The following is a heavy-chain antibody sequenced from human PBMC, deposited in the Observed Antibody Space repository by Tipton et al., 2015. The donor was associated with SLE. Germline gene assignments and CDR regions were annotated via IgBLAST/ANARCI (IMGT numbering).Heavy chain of an antibody. CDR1: GGSISCHY. CDR3: TRLHGDSLIY. V-gene: IGHV4-59*11. J-gene: IGHJ4*02. Sequence: TLSLTCTVSGGSISCHYWSWIRQAPGKGLEWIGYISNSETASYNPSLKSRVTISLDTSKNQFSLKLRSVTAADTAVYYCTRLHGDSLIYWGQGTLVTVSS. D-gene: IGHD4-17*01. CDR2: ISNSETA.